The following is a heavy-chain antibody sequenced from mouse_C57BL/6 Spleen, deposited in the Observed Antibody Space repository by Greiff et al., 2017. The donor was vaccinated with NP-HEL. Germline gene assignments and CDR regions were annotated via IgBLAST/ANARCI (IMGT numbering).Heavy chain of an antibody. V-gene: IGHV1-82*01. CDR2: IYPGDGVT. CDR1: GYAFSSSW. D-gene: IGHD4-1*01. J-gene: IGHJ4*01. CDR3: ARRALGSAMDY. Sequence: QLQQSGPELVKPGASVKISCKASGYAFSSSWMNWVKQRPGKGLEWIGRIYPGDGVTNYNGKFKGKATLTADKSSSTAYMQLSSLTSEDSAVYFCARRALGSAMDYWGQGTSVTVSS.